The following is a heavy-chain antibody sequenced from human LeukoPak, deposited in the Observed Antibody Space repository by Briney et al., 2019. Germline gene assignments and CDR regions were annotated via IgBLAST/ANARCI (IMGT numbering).Heavy chain of an antibody. Sequence: PGGSLRLSCAASGFTFSSYGMHWVRQAPGKGLEWVAVIWYDGSNKYYADSVKGRFTISRDNSKNTLYLQMNSLRAEDTAVYYCAREGHEDHGAFDIWGQGTMVTVSS. CDR2: IWYDGSNK. D-gene: IGHD2-2*01. J-gene: IGHJ3*02. V-gene: IGHV3-33*01. CDR1: GFTFSSYG. CDR3: AREGHEDHGAFDI.